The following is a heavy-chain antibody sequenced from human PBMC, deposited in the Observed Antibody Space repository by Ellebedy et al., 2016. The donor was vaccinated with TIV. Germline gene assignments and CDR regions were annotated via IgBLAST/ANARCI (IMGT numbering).Heavy chain of an antibody. CDR1: AFPFSNYD. V-gene: IGHV3-23*01. J-gene: IGHJ6*02. Sequence: GESLKISCAASAFPFSNYDMFWVRQAPGKGLEWVSAVSRGAGTYYADSVKGRFTISRDNSTNAVYLQMNSLTTEDTSVYYCARAGYSISWWGHGLDVWGQGTTVTVSS. CDR3: ARAGYSISWWGHGLDV. D-gene: IGHD5-18*01. CDR2: VSRGAGT.